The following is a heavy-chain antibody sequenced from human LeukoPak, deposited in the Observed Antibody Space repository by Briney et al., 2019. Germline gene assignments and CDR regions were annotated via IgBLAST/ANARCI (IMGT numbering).Heavy chain of an antibody. CDR2: VNLQGST. Sequence: SETLSLTSGVSGGSITNTNYWTWVRQPPGKGLEWIGEVNLQGSTNYNPSLMGRVAISVGKSENHISLQLTSVTAADTAVYYCAREGGPYRPLDYSGQGTLVTVSS. CDR1: GGSITNTNY. J-gene: IGHJ4*02. V-gene: IGHV4-4*02. CDR3: AREGGPYRPLDY.